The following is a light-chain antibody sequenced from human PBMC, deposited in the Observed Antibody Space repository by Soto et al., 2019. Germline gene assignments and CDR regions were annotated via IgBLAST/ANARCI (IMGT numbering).Light chain of an antibody. Sequence: QSALTQPPSASGSPGQSVAISCTGTSSDVGGYNYVSWYQQHPGTAPKLMIYEVNKRPSGVPDRFSGSKSGNTASLTVSGLQADDEAEYYCSSYAGSSNVFGTGTKVTVL. CDR1: SSDVGGYNY. CDR2: EVN. CDR3: SSYAGSSNV. V-gene: IGLV2-8*01. J-gene: IGLJ1*01.